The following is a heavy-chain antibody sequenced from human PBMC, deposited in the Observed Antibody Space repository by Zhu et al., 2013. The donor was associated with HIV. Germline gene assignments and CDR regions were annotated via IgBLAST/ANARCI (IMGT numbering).Heavy chain of an antibody. D-gene: IGHD5-18*01. J-gene: IGHJ4*02. CDR2: IVVGSGNT. Sequence: QLVQSGPEVKKPGTSVKVSCKASGFTFTSSAVQWVRQARGQRLEWIGWIVVGSGNTNYAQKFQERVTITRDMSTSTAYMELSSLRSEDTAVYYCAEGGGYSYGHEHYWGQGTLVTVSS. CDR1: GFTFTSSA. CDR3: AEGGGYSYGHEHY. V-gene: IGHV1-58*01.